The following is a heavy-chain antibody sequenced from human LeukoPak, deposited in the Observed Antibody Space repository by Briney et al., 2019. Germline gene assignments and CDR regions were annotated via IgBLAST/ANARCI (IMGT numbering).Heavy chain of an antibody. J-gene: IGHJ5*02. CDR2: IYFTGST. CDR3: ARDLGYCSGGSCYHNWFDP. Sequence: PSETLSLTCTVSGDSISSTSHYWDWIRQPPGKGLEWIGNIYFTGSTYYCPSLKSRVTISVDRSKNQFSLKLSSVTAADTAVYYCARDLGYCSGGSCYHNWFDPWGQGTLVTVSS. CDR1: GDSISSTSHY. D-gene: IGHD2-15*01. V-gene: IGHV4-39*07.